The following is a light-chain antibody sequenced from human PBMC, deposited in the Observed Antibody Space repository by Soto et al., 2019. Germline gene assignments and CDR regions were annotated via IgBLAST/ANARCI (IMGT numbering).Light chain of an antibody. V-gene: IGKV3-11*01. Sequence: EIVLTQSPATLSLSPGERATLSCRASQSVSSYLAWYQQKPGQAPRLLIYDASNRATGIPARFSGSGSGTDFTLTISSLEPEDFAVYYRQKSTYWWPFGQGPNSDIK. CDR3: QKSTYWWP. CDR1: QSVSSY. CDR2: DAS. J-gene: IGKJ1*01.